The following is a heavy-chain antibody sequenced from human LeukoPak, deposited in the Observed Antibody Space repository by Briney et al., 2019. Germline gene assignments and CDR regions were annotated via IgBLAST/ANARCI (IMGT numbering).Heavy chain of an antibody. J-gene: IGHJ4*02. V-gene: IGHV3-7*01. CDR2: IKQDGSEK. CDR3: ARAGSFWHYVY. CDR1: GFTFSGFW. Sequence: GGSLRLSCAASGFTFSGFWMSWVRQTPGKGLEWVANIKQDGSEKYYVDSVKGRFTISRDNAKNSLSLEMNSLRVEDTAVYYCARAGSFWHYVYWGQGTLVTVSS. D-gene: IGHD1-7*01.